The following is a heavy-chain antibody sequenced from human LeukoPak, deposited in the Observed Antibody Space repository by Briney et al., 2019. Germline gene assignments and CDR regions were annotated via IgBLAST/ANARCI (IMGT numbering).Heavy chain of an antibody. J-gene: IGHJ4*02. CDR1: GYTFTGYY. CDR2: INPNSGGT. V-gene: IGHV1-2*02. CDR3: ARDPTSRGYSYGNFDY. Sequence: GASVKVSCKASGYTFTGYYMHWVRQAPGQGLERMGWINPNSGGTNYAQKFQGRVTMTRDMSTSTVYMELSSLRSEDTAVYYCARDPTSRGYSYGNFDYWGQGTLVTVSS. D-gene: IGHD5-18*01.